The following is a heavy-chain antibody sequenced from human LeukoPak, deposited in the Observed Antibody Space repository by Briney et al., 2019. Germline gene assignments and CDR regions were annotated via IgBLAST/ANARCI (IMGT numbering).Heavy chain of an antibody. D-gene: IGHD6-19*01. CDR2: FDPEDGET. V-gene: IGHV1-24*01. CDR1: GYTLTELS. Sequence: ASVKVSCKFSGYTLTELSMHWVRQAPGKGLEWMGGFDPEDGETIYAQKFQGRVTMTEDTSTDTAYMELSSLRSEDTAVYYCATRAIVGYSSGWTGTFDYWGQGTLVTVSS. J-gene: IGHJ4*02. CDR3: ATRAIVGYSSGWTGTFDY.